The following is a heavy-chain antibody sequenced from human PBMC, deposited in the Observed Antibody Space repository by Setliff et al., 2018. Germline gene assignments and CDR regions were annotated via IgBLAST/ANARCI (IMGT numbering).Heavy chain of an antibody. V-gene: IGHV1-69*05. Sequence: SVKVSCKASGYTFTGYYIHWVRQAPGQGLEWMGGIIPIFGTANYAQKFQGRVTITTDESTSTAYMELSSLRSEDTAVYYCARGTKGWDATSYYYYYMDVWGKGTTVTVSS. CDR3: ARGTKGWDATSYYYYYMDV. J-gene: IGHJ6*03. D-gene: IGHD1-26*01. CDR2: IIPIFGTA. CDR1: GYTFTGYY.